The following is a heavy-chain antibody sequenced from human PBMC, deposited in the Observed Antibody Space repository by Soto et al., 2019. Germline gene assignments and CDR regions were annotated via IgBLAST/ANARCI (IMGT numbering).Heavy chain of an antibody. Sequence: GGSLRLSCAASGFTFSCYGIHWVRQAPGKGLEWVAVISYDGSNKYYADSVKGRVTISRDNSKNTLYLQMNSLRAEDTAVYYCAKDKIAVAGIYYFDYWGQGTLVTVS. CDR3: AKDKIAVAGIYYFDY. V-gene: IGHV3-30*18. CDR2: ISYDGSNK. J-gene: IGHJ4*02. D-gene: IGHD6-19*01. CDR1: GFTFSCYG.